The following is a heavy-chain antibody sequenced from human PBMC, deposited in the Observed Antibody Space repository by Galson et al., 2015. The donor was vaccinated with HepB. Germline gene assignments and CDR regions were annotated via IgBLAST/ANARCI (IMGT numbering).Heavy chain of an antibody. CDR3: ARGIAAAGRTWFDY. D-gene: IGHD6-13*01. J-gene: IGHJ4*02. CDR1: GFTFSSYA. CDR2: IRYDGSNK. Sequence: SCAASGFTFSSYAMHWVRQAPGKGLEWVAFIRYDGSNKYYADSVKGRFTISRDNSKNTLYLQMNSLRAEDTSVYYCARGIAAAGRTWFDYWGQGTLVTVSS. V-gene: IGHV3-30*02.